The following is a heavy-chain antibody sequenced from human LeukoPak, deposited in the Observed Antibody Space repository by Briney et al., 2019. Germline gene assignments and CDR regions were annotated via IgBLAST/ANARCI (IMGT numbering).Heavy chain of an antibody. D-gene: IGHD3-22*01. CDR1: GYTFTSYG. J-gene: IGHJ4*02. V-gene: IGHV1-18*01. CDR3: ARDWGDYYDSSGYYPQTKFDY. CDR2: ISAYNGNT. Sequence: ASVKVSCKASGYTFTSYGISWVRQAPGQGLEWMGWISAYNGNTNYAQKLQGRVTMTTDTSTSTAYMELRSLRSDDTAVYYCARDWGDYYDSSGYYPQTKFDYWGQGTLVTVSS.